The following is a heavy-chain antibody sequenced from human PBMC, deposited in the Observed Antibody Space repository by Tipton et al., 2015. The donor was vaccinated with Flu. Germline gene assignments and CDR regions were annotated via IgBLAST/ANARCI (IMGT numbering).Heavy chain of an antibody. V-gene: IGHV4-38-2*02. Sequence: TLSLTCSVPGDSIGSRYFWGWVRQPPGQGLEWIGNVYYSGSTSYDPSFKSRVTILVDTSKNQFSLKLSSVTAADTAVYYCARDNLLQSGGIRPYYYYAMDVWGQGTTVIVSS. CDR2: VYYSGST. CDR3: ARDNLLQSGGIRPYYYYAMDV. CDR1: GDSIGSRYF. J-gene: IGHJ6*02. D-gene: IGHD3-16*02.